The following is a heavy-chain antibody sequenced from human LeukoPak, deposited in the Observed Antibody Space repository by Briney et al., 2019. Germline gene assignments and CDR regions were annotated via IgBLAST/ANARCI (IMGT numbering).Heavy chain of an antibody. D-gene: IGHD6-19*01. V-gene: IGHV4-59*12. CDR3: ARGPRGIAVAGLLFDY. CDR1: GGSISSYY. CDR2: IYYSGST. J-gene: IGHJ4*02. Sequence: SETLSLTCTVSGGSISSYYWGWIRQPPGKGLEWIGYIYYSGSTNYNPSLKSRVTISVDTSKNQFSLKLSSVTAADTAVYYCARGPRGIAVAGLLFDYWGQGTLVTVSS.